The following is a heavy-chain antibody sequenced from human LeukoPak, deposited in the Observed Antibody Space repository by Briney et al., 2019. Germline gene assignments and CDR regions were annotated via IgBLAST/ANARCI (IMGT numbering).Heavy chain of an antibody. CDR1: GFTFSSYW. CDR2: LNQDGSER. J-gene: IGHJ4*02. CDR3: AKCGSGSNFDY. V-gene: IGHV3-7*02. Sequence: GGSLRLSCAASGFTFSSYWMSWVRQTPDKGLEWVAHLNQDGSERYYVDSVKGRFTISRENARNSLYLQMNSLRAEDTAVYFCAKCGSGSNFDYWGQGILDTVSS. D-gene: IGHD3-10*01.